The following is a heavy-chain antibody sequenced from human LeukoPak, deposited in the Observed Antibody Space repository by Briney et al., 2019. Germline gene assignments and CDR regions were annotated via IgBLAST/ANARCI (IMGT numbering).Heavy chain of an antibody. J-gene: IGHJ4*02. D-gene: IGHD3-22*01. CDR3: ARLPGDYYDSSGPLYYFDY. V-gene: IGHV5-51*01. CDR2: IYPGDSDT. CDR1: GYSFTNYW. Sequence: GESLKISCKGSGYSFTNYWFGWVRQMPGKGLEWMGIIYPGDSDTRYSPSFQGQVTISADKSISTAYLQWSSLKASDTAMYYCARLPGDYYDSSGPLYYFDYWGQGTLVTVSS.